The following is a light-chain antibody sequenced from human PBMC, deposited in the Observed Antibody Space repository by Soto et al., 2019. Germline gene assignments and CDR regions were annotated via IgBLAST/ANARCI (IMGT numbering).Light chain of an antibody. J-gene: IGLJ1*01. CDR3: SSYTMSNTLV. V-gene: IGLV2-14*01. Sequence: QSALTQPASVSGSPGQSITISCTGPSSDVGGYKYVSWYQQHPGKAPKLMIYEVTNRPSGVSNRFSGSKSGNTASLTISGLQDEDEADYYCSSYTMSNTLVFGTGTKLTVL. CDR1: SSDVGGYKY. CDR2: EVT.